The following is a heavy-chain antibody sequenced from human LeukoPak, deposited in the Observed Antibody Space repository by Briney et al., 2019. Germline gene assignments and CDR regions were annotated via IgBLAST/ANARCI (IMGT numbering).Heavy chain of an antibody. V-gene: IGHV4-30-4*08. D-gene: IGHD3-3*01. CDR2: VYYSGTT. Sequence: PSETLSLTCTLSGVSISRGGYHWSWIRQPPGKGLQWIGYVYYSGTTYYNPSLKSRVAISIDTSKSQFSLNLNSVTAADTAVYYCARVRTPASTPNYDFWSNYYPYFDYWGQGTLVTVSS. CDR1: GVSISRGGYH. CDR3: ARVRTPASTPNYDFWSNYYPYFDY. J-gene: IGHJ4*02.